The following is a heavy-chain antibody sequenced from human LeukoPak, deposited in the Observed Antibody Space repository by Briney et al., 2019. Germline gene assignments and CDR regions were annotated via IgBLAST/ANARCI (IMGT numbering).Heavy chain of an antibody. CDR1: GGSFSGYY. Sequence: SETLSLTCAVYGGSFSGYYWSWIRQPPGKGLEWIGEINHSGSTNYNPSLKSRVTISVDTSKNQFSLKLSSVTAAGTAVYYCARQMTSGYGDYAYYFDYWGQGTLVTVSS. CDR3: ARQMTSGYGDYAYYFDY. CDR2: INHSGST. J-gene: IGHJ4*02. D-gene: IGHD4-17*01. V-gene: IGHV4-34*01.